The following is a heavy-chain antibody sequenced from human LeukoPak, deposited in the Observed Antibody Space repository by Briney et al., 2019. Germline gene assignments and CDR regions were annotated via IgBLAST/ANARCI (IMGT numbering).Heavy chain of an antibody. J-gene: IGHJ6*02. CDR1: GGTFSSYT. CDR3: ASEYQLLNYYYYGMDA. V-gene: IGHV1-69*02. CDR2: IIPIFGIA. Sequence: SVKVSCKASGGTFSSYTISWVRQAPGQGLEWMGRIIPIFGIANYAQKFQGRVTITADKSTSTAYMDLSSLRSEDTAVYYCASEYQLLNYYYYGMDAWGQGTTVTVSS. D-gene: IGHD2-2*01.